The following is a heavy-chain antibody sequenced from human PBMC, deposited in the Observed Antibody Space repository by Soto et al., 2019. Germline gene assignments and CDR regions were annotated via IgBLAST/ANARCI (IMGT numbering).Heavy chain of an antibody. V-gene: IGHV3-30*18. CDR2: ISYDGSNK. CDR3: AKEVTPGYYYGMDV. D-gene: IGHD2-21*02. Sequence: QVQLVESGGGVVQPGRSLRLSCAASGFTFSSYGMHWVRQAPGKGLEWVAVISYDGSNKYYADSVKGRFTISRDNSKNTLCLQMNSLRAEDTAVYYCAKEVTPGYYYGMDVWGQGTTVTVSS. CDR1: GFTFSSYG. J-gene: IGHJ6*02.